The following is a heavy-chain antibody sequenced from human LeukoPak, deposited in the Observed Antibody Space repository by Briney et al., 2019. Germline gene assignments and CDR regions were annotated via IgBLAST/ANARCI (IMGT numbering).Heavy chain of an antibody. J-gene: IGHJ4*02. Sequence: GXXLRLSCAVSGVTFNSYFMGWVRQAPGKGLEWVSLISMEGFIYYSDSVKGRFTISRDNSKNTLYLQMNSLRGDDTGLYYCARGRGGDWGQGALVTVSS. CDR3: ARGRGGD. CDR2: ISMEGFI. CDR1: GVTFNSYF. V-gene: IGHV3-53*01. D-gene: IGHD2-15*01.